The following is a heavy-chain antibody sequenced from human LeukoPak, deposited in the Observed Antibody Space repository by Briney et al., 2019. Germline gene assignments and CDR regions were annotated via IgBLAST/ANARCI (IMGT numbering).Heavy chain of an antibody. CDR3: AKHSGSYFIYYVDS. D-gene: IGHD1-26*01. CDR1: GFTFISYG. J-gene: IGHJ4*02. V-gene: IGHV3-23*01. CDR2: ISNTAYNT. Sequence: GGSLRLSCEASGFTFISYGMSWVRQAPGKGLEWVSTISNTAYNTYYADSVKGRFTIPRDNSANTVSSQMNSLRAEDTALYYCAKHSGSYFIYYVDSWGQGTQVTDSS.